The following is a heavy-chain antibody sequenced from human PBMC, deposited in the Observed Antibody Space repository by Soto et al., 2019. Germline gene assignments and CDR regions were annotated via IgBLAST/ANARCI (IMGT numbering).Heavy chain of an antibody. V-gene: IGHV3-30-3*01. Sequence: PGGSLRLSCAASGFTFSSYAMHWVRQAPGKGLEWVAVISYDGSNKYYADSVKGRFTISRDNSKNTLYLQMNSLRAEDTAVYYCARPRDSSSWYGFDYWGQGTLVTVSS. D-gene: IGHD6-13*01. CDR2: ISYDGSNK. CDR1: GFTFSSYA. J-gene: IGHJ4*02. CDR3: ARPRDSSSWYGFDY.